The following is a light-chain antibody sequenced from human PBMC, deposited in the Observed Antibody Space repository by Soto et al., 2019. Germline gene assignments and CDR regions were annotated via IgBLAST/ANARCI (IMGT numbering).Light chain of an antibody. J-gene: IGKJ1*01. V-gene: IGKV2-28*01. CDR2: LGS. Sequence: EIVMTQSPLSLPVTPGEPAYISCRSSQSLLHSNGYDSLDWYLQKPGQSPQLLIYLGSNRASGVPARFSGSGSGTDFTLKISRVEADDVGVYYCMQALQSPPTFGQGTKVEIK. CDR1: QSLLHSNGYDS. CDR3: MQALQSPPT.